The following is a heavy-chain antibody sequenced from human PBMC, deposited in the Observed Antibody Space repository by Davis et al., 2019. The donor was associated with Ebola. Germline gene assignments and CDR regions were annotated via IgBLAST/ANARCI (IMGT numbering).Heavy chain of an antibody. CDR3: ASRGVPYEDGPFDI. Sequence: GESLKISCAASGFTFSSYGMHWVRQAPGKGLEWVAVISYDGSNKYYADSVKGRFTISRDNSKNTLYLQMNSLRAEDSAVYWCASRGVPYEDGPFDIWGQGTMVTVSS. CDR2: ISYDGSNK. V-gene: IGHV3-30*03. D-gene: IGHD2-21*01. J-gene: IGHJ3*02. CDR1: GFTFSSYG.